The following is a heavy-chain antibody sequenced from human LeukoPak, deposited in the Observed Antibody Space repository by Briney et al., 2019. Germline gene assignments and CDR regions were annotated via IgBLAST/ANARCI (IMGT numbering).Heavy chain of an antibody. CDR3: VRDDYDFWSGYQRYFEF. V-gene: IGHV3-7*01. D-gene: IGHD3-3*01. CDR1: GFTFSDYW. CDR2: INQDGSEK. J-gene: IGHJ4*02. Sequence: PGGSLRLSCAVSGFTFSDYWMTWVRQAPGKGLEWVANINQDGSEKYYVDSVEGRSTISRDSVKNSLYLQMTSVRADDTAMYYCVRDDYDFWSGYQRYFEFWGQGTLVTVSS.